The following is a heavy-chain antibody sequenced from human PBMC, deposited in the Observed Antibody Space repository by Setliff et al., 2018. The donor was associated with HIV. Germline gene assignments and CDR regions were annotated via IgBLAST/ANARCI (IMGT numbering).Heavy chain of an antibody. J-gene: IGHJ5*02. CDR1: GGSISPHY. V-gene: IGHV4-4*07. CDR2: INRSGST. Sequence: SETLSLTCTVSGGSISPHYWSWIRQPAGKGLEWIGRINRSGSTKYNPSLKSRVTMSVDTSKNYVSLKLNSVTAADTAVYYCAREDYNWNDLRWFDPWGQGTLVTVSS. D-gene: IGHD1-1*01. CDR3: AREDYNWNDLRWFDP.